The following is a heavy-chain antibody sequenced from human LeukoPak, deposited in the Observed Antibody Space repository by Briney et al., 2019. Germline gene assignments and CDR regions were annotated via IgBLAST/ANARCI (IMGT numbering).Heavy chain of an antibody. V-gene: IGHV3-33*01. CDR2: IWYDGSNK. J-gene: IGHJ5*02. CDR1: GLTFSSYG. CDR3: ARDLGEGWFDP. Sequence: GGSLRLSCAASGLTFSSYGMHWVRQAPGKGLEWVAVIWYDGSNKYYADSVKGRFTISRDNSKNTLYLQMNSLRAEDTAVYYCARDLGEGWFDPWGQGTLVTVSS. D-gene: IGHD3-16*01.